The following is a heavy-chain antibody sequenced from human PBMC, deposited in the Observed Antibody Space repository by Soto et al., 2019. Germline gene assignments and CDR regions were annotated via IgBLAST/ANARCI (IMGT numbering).Heavy chain of an antibody. CDR2: ISYDGSNK. CDR3: ARDRGGPGDY. D-gene: IGHD2-15*01. J-gene: IGHJ4*02. V-gene: IGHV3-30-3*01. Sequence: QVQLVESGGGVVQPGRSLRLSCAASGFTFSSYAMHWVRQAPGKGLEWVAVISYDGSNKYYADSVKGRFTISRDNSKNTRYLQMNSLRAEDTAVYYCARDRGGPGDYWGQGTLVTVSS. CDR1: GFTFSSYA.